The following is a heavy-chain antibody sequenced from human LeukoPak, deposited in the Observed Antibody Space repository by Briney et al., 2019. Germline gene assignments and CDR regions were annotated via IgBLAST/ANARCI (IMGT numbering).Heavy chain of an antibody. J-gene: IGHJ4*02. CDR3: ARRAASHYGSGSYYNY. D-gene: IGHD3-10*01. CDR2: IYLYGTT. Sequence: SETLSLSCSVSIGSIGSSKWWSWVRQSPVKGLEWIGEIYLYGTTNYNPSFTSRVTISVDTSKNQFSLKLSSVTAADTAVYYCARRAASHYGSGSYYNYWGQGTLVTVSS. V-gene: IGHV4-4*02. CDR1: IGSIGSSKW.